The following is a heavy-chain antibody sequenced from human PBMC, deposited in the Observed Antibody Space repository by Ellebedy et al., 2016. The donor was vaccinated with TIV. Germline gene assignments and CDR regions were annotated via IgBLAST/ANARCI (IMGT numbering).Heavy chain of an antibody. V-gene: IGHV3-7*01. CDR3: TRENWYIDY. J-gene: IGHJ4*02. Sequence: GESLKISCAASGFTFSSYWMTWVRQAPGKGLEWVANIKQDGSEKYYLDSVKGRFTISRDNAKNSLYLQMNSLRAEDTAVYYCTRENWYIDYWGQGTLVTVSS. CDR2: IKQDGSEK. CDR1: GFTFSSYW. D-gene: IGHD1-1*01.